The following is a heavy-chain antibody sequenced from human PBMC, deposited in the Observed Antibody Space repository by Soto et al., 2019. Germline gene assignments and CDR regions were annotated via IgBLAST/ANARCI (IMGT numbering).Heavy chain of an antibody. CDR3: ARFSGQDDAFDI. CDR1: GGTFSSYT. J-gene: IGHJ3*02. CDR2: IIPILGIA. V-gene: IGHV1-69*02. Sequence: GASVKVSCKASGGTFSSYTIIWVRQAPGQGLEWMGRIIPILGIANYAQKFQGRVTITADKSTSTAYMELSSLRSEDTAVYYCARFSGQDDAFDIWGQGTMVTVSS.